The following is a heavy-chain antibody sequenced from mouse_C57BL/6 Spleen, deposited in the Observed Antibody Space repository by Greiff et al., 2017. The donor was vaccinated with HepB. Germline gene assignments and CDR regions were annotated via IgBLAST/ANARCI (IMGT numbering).Heavy chain of an antibody. CDR3: ARDSSGFAY. V-gene: IGHV1-18*01. Sequence: EVQLQESGPELVKPGASVKIPCKASGYTFTDYNMDWVKQSHGKSLEWIGDINPNNGGTIYNQKFKGKATLTVDKSSSTAYMELRSLTSEDTAVYYCARDSSGFAYWGQGTLVTVSA. J-gene: IGHJ3*01. CDR2: INPNNGGT. CDR1: GYTFTDYN.